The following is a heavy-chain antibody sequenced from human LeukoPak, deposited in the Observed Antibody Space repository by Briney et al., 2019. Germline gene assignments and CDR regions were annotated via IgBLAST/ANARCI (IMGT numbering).Heavy chain of an antibody. V-gene: IGHV1-69*04. CDR3: AREGSSGVSTAGYFDY. CDR2: IIPILGIA. D-gene: IGHD2/OR15-2a*01. J-gene: IGHJ4*02. Sequence: SVKVSFKASGGTFSSYAISWVRQAPGQGGEWMGRIIPILGIANYAQKFQGRVTITADKSTSTAYMELSSLRSEDTAVYYCAREGSSGVSTAGYFDYWGQGTLVTVSS. CDR1: GGTFSSYA.